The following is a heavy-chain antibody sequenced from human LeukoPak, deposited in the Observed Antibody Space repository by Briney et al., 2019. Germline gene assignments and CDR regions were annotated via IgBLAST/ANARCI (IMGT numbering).Heavy chain of an antibody. V-gene: IGHV1-18*01. D-gene: IGHD3-3*01. CDR2: ISAYNGNT. J-gene: IGHJ4*02. Sequence: ASVKVSCKASGYTFTSYGISWVRQAPGQGLEWMGWISAYNGNTNYAQKLQGRVTMTTDTSTSTAYMELRSLRSDDTAVYYCARESSRITIFDYSYSDYWGQGTLVTVSS. CDR1: GYTFTSYG. CDR3: ARESSRITIFDYSYSDY.